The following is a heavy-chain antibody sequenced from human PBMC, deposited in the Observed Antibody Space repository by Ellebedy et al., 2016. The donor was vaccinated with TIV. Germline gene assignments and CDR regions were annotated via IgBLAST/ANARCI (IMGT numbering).Heavy chain of an antibody. CDR2: IYYSGST. Sequence: SETLSLTXTVSGGSVSSGSYYWSWIRQPPGKGLEWIGYIYYSGSTNYNPSLKSRVTISVDTSKNQFSLRLTSVTAADTAVYYCANRYCSSSKCSAYYRDVWGKGTTVTVSS. D-gene: IGHD2-2*01. J-gene: IGHJ6*03. V-gene: IGHV4-61*01. CDR1: GGSVSSGSYY. CDR3: ANRYCSSSKCSAYYRDV.